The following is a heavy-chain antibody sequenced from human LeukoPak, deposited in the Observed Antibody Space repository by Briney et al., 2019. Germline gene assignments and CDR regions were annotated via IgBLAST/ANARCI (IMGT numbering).Heavy chain of an antibody. Sequence: SETLSLTCTVSGGSISSQYWSWIRQPAGKGLEWIGRIYASGSTNYNPSLKSRVTMSVDTSKNQFSLKLSSVTAADTAVFYCTRDTYCSGTTCNGGPGDYWGQGILVTVSS. J-gene: IGHJ4*02. D-gene: IGHD2-2*01. V-gene: IGHV4-4*07. CDR3: TRDTYCSGTTCNGGPGDY. CDR1: GGSISSQY. CDR2: IYASGST.